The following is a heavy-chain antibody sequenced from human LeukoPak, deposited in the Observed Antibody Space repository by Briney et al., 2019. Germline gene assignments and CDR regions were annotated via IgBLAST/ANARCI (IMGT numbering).Heavy chain of an antibody. D-gene: IGHD5-18*01. CDR2: IGIRGDT. Sequence: GGSLRLSCAASGFTFIDYDMHWVRQVIGKGLEWVSAIGIRGDTHYSGSVKGRFTISRENAESSLYLQMNSLRAEDTAVYYCAKDRGYSYGLYYFDYWGQGTLVTVSS. J-gene: IGHJ4*02. CDR1: GFTFIDYD. V-gene: IGHV3-13*01. CDR3: AKDRGYSYGLYYFDY.